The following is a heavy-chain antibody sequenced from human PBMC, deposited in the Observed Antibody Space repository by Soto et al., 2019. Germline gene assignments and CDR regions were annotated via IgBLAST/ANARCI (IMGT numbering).Heavy chain of an antibody. D-gene: IGHD6-19*01. CDR2: ISGGGGST. V-gene: IGHV3-23*01. CDR1: GFSFSSYA. J-gene: IGHJ4*02. CDR3: AKDSGAVAGPY. Sequence: EVQLLESGGGLVQPGGSLRLSCAASGFSFSSYAMSWVRQAPGKGLEWVSGISGGGGSTDYADSVKGRFTISRDNSKNTRYLQLNSLRAEDTAVYYCAKDSGAVAGPYWGQGTLVTVSS.